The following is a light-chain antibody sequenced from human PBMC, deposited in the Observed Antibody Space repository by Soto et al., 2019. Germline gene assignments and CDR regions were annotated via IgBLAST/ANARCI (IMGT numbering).Light chain of an antibody. Sequence: QSALTQSPSASGSPGQSVTISCTGTSSDIGGYNSVSWYQQHPGKAPKVMIYDVTTRPSGVPDRFSGSKSGNTASLTVTALQAYDEADYYCSSFTYGNKLVFGTGTNVTVL. CDR1: SSDIGGYNS. CDR3: SSFTYGNKLV. CDR2: DVT. V-gene: IGLV2-8*01. J-gene: IGLJ1*01.